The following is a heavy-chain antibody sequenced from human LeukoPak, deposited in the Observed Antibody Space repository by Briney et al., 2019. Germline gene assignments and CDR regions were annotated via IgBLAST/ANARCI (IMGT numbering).Heavy chain of an antibody. Sequence: PGRSLRLSCTASGFTFSSYGMHWVRQAPGKGLEWVAVISYDGSNKYYADSVKGRFTISRDNSKNTLYLQMNSLRAEDTAVYYCTREPEYYDYWGQGAQVTVSS. J-gene: IGHJ4*02. CDR2: ISYDGSNK. CDR3: TREPEYYDY. V-gene: IGHV3-30*03. D-gene: IGHD1-14*01. CDR1: GFTFSSYG.